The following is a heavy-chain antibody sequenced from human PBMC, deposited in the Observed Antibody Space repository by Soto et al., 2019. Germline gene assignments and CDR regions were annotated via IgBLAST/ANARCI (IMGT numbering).Heavy chain of an antibody. D-gene: IGHD3-3*01. CDR1: GFSFGSYA. CDR2: ISGSDGKT. Sequence: LRLSCAASGFSFGSYALSWVRQAPGKGLEWVSTISGSDGKTFYADSVKGRFSISRDTSQSTLYLQMNSLRADDTAMYYCARWSYLDYWGQGTRVTVSS. J-gene: IGHJ4*02. CDR3: ARWSYLDY. V-gene: IGHV3-23*01.